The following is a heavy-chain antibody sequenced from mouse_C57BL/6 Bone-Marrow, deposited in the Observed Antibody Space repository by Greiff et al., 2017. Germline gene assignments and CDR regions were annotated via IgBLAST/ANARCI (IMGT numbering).Heavy chain of an antibody. CDR2: ISNLAYSI. CDR1: GFTFSDYG. J-gene: IGHJ1*03. D-gene: IGHD2-4*01. CDR3: ARHNYDYDVGYFDV. Sequence: EVQRVESGGGLVQPGGSLTLSCAASGFTFSDYGMAWVRQAPRKGPEWVAFISNLAYSIYYADTVTGRFTISRENARNTLYLEMRSLRSEDTAMYYCARHNYDYDVGYFDVWGTGTTVTVSS. V-gene: IGHV5-15*01.